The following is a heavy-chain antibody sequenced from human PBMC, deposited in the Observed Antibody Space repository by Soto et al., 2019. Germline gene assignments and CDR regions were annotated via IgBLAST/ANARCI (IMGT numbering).Heavy chain of an antibody. CDR2: MNPNSGNT. CDR1: GYTFTSYD. V-gene: IGHV1-8*01. Sequence: ASVKVSCKASGYTFTSYDINWVRQATGQGLEWIGWMNPNSGNTGYAQKFQGRVTMTRNTSISTAYLQWSSLKASDTAMYYCARPAGIAAAGTDYYYYYGMDVWGQGTTVTVSS. J-gene: IGHJ6*02. D-gene: IGHD6-13*01. CDR3: ARPAGIAAAGTDYYYYYGMDV.